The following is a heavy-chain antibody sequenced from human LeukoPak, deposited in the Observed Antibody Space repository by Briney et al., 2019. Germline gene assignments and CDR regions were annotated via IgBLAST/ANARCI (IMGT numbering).Heavy chain of an antibody. CDR1: GFTFSSYS. CDR3: ARDGAAGGQGFPHT. V-gene: IGHV3-21*04. Sequence: GGPLRLSCAASGFTFSSYSMNWVRQAPGKGLEWVSSISSSSYIYYADTVKGRFTISRDNATNSLYLQMSSLRADDTAPYYCARDGAAGGQGFPHTWGQRTLVTVSS. J-gene: IGHJ5*02. CDR2: ISSSSYI. D-gene: IGHD3-16*01.